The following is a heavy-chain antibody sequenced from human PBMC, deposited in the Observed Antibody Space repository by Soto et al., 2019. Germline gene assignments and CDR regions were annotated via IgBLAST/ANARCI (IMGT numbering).Heavy chain of an antibody. Sequence: PGGSLRLSCAASGFTFSSYGMHWVRQAPGKGLEWVAVIWYDGSNKYYADSVKGRFTISRDNSKNTMDLQLSNLRPEDTAVYYCARGASPRVIRWEPPSYYYGMDVWGQGTTVTVSS. D-gene: IGHD1-26*01. V-gene: IGHV3-33*01. J-gene: IGHJ6*02. CDR1: GFTFSSYG. CDR2: IWYDGSNK. CDR3: ARGASPRVIRWEPPSYYYGMDV.